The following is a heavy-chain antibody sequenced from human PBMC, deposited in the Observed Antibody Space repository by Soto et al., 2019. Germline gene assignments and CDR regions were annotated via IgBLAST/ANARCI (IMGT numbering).Heavy chain of an antibody. D-gene: IGHD3-10*01. CDR3: ARSITMVRGVIIPTYGMDV. Sequence: GSLRLSCAASGFTFSSYDMHWVRQATGKGLEWVSAIGTAGDTYYPGSVKGRFTISRENAKNSLYLQMNSLRAGDTAVYYCARSITMVRGVIIPTYGMDVWGQGTTVTVSS. J-gene: IGHJ6*02. CDR1: GFTFSSYD. V-gene: IGHV3-13*01. CDR2: IGTAGDT.